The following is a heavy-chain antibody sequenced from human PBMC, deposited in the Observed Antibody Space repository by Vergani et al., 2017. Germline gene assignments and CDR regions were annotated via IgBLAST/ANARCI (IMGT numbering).Heavy chain of an antibody. CDR1: GGSFSTGGQS. V-gene: IGHV4-61*02. J-gene: IGHJ3*01. Sequence: QVQLQESGPGLVKPSQTLFLTCPVSGGSFSTGGQSWTWLQQSAGKGLEWIGRIYTSGATNYNPSLRSRVIRSVDAAKKQFSLKLTSVPAADTAVYYCARDGGEYDKDALDVWGEGTKVTVTS. CDR2: IYTSGAT. CDR3: ARDGGEYDKDALDV. D-gene: IGHD2-21*01.